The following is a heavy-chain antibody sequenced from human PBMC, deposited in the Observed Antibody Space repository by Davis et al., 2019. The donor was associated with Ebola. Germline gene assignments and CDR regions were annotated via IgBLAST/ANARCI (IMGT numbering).Heavy chain of an antibody. CDR2: IYWDDDR. CDR1: GFSLSTSGVG. J-gene: IGHJ4*02. V-gene: IGHV2-5*02. D-gene: IGHD5-18*01. CDR3: VHSYGYN. Sequence: SGPTLVKPTQTLTLTCTFSGFSLSTSGVGVGWIRQPPGKALEWLALIYWDDDRRYSPSLMSRLTISRDTSKNQVVLTVTNMDPVDTATYYCVHSYGYNWGQGTLVTVSS.